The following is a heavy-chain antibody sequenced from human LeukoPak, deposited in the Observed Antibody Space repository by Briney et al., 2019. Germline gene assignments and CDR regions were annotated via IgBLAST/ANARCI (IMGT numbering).Heavy chain of an antibody. V-gene: IGHV3-30-3*02. Sequence: PGRSLRLSCAASGFTFSSYAMHWVRQAPGKGLEWVAVISYDGSNKYYADSVKGRFTISRDNSKNTLYLQMNSLRAEDTAVNYCAKWKYSNSGIDDYWGQGTLVTVSS. CDR1: GFTFSSYA. CDR3: AKWKYSNSGIDDY. D-gene: IGHD6-6*01. J-gene: IGHJ4*02. CDR2: ISYDGSNK.